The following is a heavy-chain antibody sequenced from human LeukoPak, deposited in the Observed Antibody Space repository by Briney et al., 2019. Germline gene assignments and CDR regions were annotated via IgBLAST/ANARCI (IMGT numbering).Heavy chain of an antibody. J-gene: IGHJ4*02. CDR3: ASDLYGGNPLLDY. CDR1: GFTFSSYG. CDR2: IRQDGSEK. V-gene: IGHV3-7*01. Sequence: GGSLRLSWAASGFTFSSYGMSWVRQAPGKGLEWVANIRQDGSEKYYVYSVKGLFTSSRDNPKNSLYRQMNGLRSEDTAVNYFASDLYGGNPLLDYWGQGPLVPVSS. D-gene: IGHD4-23*01.